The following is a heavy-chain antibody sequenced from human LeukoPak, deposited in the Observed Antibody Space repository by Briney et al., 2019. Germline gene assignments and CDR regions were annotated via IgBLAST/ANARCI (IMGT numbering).Heavy chain of an antibody. CDR3: AKGATMVRGVLAYFDY. CDR1: GFTFSSYG. V-gene: IGHV3-30*18. Sequence: PGGSLRLSCAASGFTFSSYGMHWVRQAPGKGLEWVAVISYDGSNKYYADSVKGRFTISRDNSKNTLYLQMYSLRAEDTAVYYCAKGATMVRGVLAYFDYWGQGTLVTVSS. J-gene: IGHJ4*02. D-gene: IGHD3-10*01. CDR2: ISYDGSNK.